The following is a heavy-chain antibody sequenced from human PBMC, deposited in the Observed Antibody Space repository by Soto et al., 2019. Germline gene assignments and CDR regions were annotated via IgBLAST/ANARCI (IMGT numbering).Heavy chain of an antibody. Sequence: SETLSLTCTVSGGSINTINNYWSWIRQPPGKGLQWIGFISYSGSTYYNPSLMSRLTISLDTSTNRFSLKLTSVTAADTAVYYCAREEAARIERWFDPWGQGTLVTVSS. D-gene: IGHD6-6*01. CDR3: AREEAARIERWFDP. J-gene: IGHJ5*02. CDR1: GGSINTINNY. CDR2: ISYSGST. V-gene: IGHV4-30-4*01.